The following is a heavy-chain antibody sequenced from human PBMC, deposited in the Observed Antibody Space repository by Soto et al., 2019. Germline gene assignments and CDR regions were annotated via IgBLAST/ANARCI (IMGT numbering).Heavy chain of an antibody. CDR3: QAENGIRYSVPVSAYLLNRSSDL. J-gene: IGHJ2*01. V-gene: IGHV3-30*03. D-gene: IGHD3-9*01. CDR2: ISYDGSNK. Sequence: GKGLEWVAVISYDGSNKYYADSVKGRFTISRDNSKNTLYLQMNSLRAEDTDVYYCQAENGIRYSVPVSAYLLNRSSDL.